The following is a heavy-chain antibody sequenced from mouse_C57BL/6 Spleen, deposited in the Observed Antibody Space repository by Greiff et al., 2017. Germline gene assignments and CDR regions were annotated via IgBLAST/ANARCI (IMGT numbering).Heavy chain of an antibody. Sequence: QVQLQQPGAELVRPGSSVKLSCKASGYTFTSYWMHWVKQRPIQGLEWIGNIDPSDSETNYNQKFKDKATLTVDKSSSTAYMQLSSLTSEDSAVDYCARGDYYSSEGDFDYWGQGTTLTVSS. D-gene: IGHD1-1*01. J-gene: IGHJ2*01. V-gene: IGHV1-52*01. CDR2: IDPSDSET. CDR1: GYTFTSYW. CDR3: ARGDYYSSEGDFDY.